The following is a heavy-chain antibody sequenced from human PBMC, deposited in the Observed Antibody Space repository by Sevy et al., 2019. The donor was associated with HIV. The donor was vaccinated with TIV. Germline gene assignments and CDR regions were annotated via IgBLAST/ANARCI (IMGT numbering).Heavy chain of an antibody. CDR2: ISSSSSYI. CDR3: ARLYYYDSSGYYKGTRDAFDI. J-gene: IGHJ3*02. Sequence: GGSLRLSCAASGFTFSSYSMNWVRQAPGKGLEWVSSISSSSSYIYYADSVKGRFTISRDNAKNSLYLQMNSLRAEDTAVYYCARLYYYDSSGYYKGTRDAFDISGQGTMVTVSS. D-gene: IGHD3-22*01. CDR1: GFTFSSYS. V-gene: IGHV3-21*01.